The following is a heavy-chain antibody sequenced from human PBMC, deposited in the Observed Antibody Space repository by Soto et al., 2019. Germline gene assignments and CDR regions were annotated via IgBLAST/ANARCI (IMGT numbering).Heavy chain of an antibody. CDR2: INPIVSMS. CDR1: GDTFSFCT. D-gene: IGHD3-10*01. Sequence: QVQLVQSGTEVKKPGSSVQVSCKASGDTFSFCTINWVRQAPGLGLEWVGRINPIVSMSNYAQKFQGRVSMTADKSTSTAYMELRSLRSDDTAMYFCAASYGSGYRAFDYWGQGALVIVSS. J-gene: IGHJ4*02. V-gene: IGHV1-69*02. CDR3: AASYGSGYRAFDY.